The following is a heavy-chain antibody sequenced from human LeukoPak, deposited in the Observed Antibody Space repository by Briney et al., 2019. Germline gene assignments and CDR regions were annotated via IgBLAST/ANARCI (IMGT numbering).Heavy chain of an antibody. CDR1: GFTFSSYA. CDR3: AKDGVEWELAIVDY. V-gene: IGHV3-23*01. CDR2: ISGSGGST. D-gene: IGHD1-26*01. J-gene: IGHJ4*02. Sequence: GGSLRLSCAASGFTFSSYAMSWVRQAPGKGLEWVSAISGSGGSTYYADSVKGRFTISRDNSKNTLYLQMNSLRAEDTAVYYCAKDGVEWELAIVDYWGQGTLVTVSS.